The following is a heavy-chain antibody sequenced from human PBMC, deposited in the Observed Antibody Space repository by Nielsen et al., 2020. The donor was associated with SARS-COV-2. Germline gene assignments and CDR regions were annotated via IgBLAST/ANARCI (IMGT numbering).Heavy chain of an antibody. J-gene: IGHJ4*02. CDR2: IWYDGSNK. V-gene: IGHV3-33*01. Sequence: GESLKISCAASGFTFSSYGLHWVRQAPGKGLEWVAVIWYDGSNKYYADPVKGRFTISRDNSKNTLYLQMNSLRAEDTAVYYCASCPFSGGDLYFDYWGQGTLVTVSS. CDR1: GFTFSSYG. CDR3: ASCPFSGGDLYFDY. D-gene: IGHD2-21*02.